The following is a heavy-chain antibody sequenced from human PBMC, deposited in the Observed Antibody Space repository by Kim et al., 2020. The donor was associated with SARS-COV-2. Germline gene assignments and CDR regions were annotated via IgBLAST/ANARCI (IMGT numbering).Heavy chain of an antibody. J-gene: IGHJ6*03. Sequence: SETLSLTCAVYGGSFSGYSWSWIRQPPGKGLEWIGEINHSGSTNYNPSLKSRVTILEDTSKNQFSLRLRSVTAADTAVYYCARGVQSVSMIVVVFTSASYYMDVWGKGTTVTVSS. D-gene: IGHD3-22*01. CDR3: ARGVQSVSMIVVVFTSASYYMDV. CDR2: INHSGST. CDR1: GGSFSGYS. V-gene: IGHV4-34*01.